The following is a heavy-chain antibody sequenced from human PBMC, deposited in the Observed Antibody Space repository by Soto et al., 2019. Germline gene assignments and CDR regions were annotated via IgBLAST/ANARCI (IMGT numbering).Heavy chain of an antibody. CDR3: ARDGTPDYYYRDV. CDR2: IWYDGSNK. Sequence: QVQLVESGGGVVQPGRSLRLSCAASGFTFSSYGMHWVRQAPGKGLEWVAVIWYDGSNKYYADSVKGRFTISRDNSKNTRDLQMNSLRAEDTAVYYCARDGTPDYYYRDVWGKGTTVTVSS. V-gene: IGHV3-33*01. CDR1: GFTFSSYG. D-gene: IGHD1-26*01. J-gene: IGHJ6*03.